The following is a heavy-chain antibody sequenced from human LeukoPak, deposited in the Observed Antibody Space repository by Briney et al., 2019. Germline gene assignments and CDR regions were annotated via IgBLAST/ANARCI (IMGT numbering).Heavy chain of an antibody. CDR3: VKGAYDYIEIAYFDY. V-gene: IGHV3-23*01. J-gene: IGHJ4*02. CDR2: LIGSSGST. CDR1: GFTLNKYA. D-gene: IGHD5-12*01. Sequence: GGSLLLSCAASGFTLNKYAMNWVRPAPGKGLEWVSVLIGSSGSTYYADSVKGRFTISRDTSKNTLYLEMNSLRAKDTAIYYCVKGAYDYIEIAYFDYWGQGTRVTVSS.